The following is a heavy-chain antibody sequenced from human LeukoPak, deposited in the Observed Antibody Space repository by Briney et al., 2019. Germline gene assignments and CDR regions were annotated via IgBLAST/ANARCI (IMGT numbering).Heavy chain of an antibody. CDR3: ARDDFWSGYYRGYFDY. J-gene: IGHJ4*02. Sequence: KPGGSLRLSCAASGFTFSDYYMSWIRQAPGKGLEWVSYISSGTSYINYADSVKGRFTISRDNAKNSLYLQMNSLRVEDTAVYYCARDDFWSGYYRGYFDYWGQGTLVTVSS. D-gene: IGHD3-3*01. V-gene: IGHV3-11*06. CDR2: ISSGTSYI. CDR1: GFTFSDYY.